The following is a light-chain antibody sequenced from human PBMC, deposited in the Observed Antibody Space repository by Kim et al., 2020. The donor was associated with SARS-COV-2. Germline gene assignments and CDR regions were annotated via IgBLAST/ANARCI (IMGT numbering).Light chain of an antibody. CDR2: RND. J-gene: IGLJ3*02. CDR3: SAWDSSLSAQV. V-gene: IGLV10-54*01. Sequence: PTGTRTSTGNSNNMGHRGAVWLQQHQGHPPKLLSYRNDNRPSGISERFSASRSGITASLTITGLQPEDEADYYCSAWDSSLSAQVFGGGTQLTVL. CDR1: SNNMGHRG.